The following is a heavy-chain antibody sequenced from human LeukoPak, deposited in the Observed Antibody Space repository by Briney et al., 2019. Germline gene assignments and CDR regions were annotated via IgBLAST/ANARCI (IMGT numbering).Heavy chain of an antibody. CDR2: IIPIFGTA. V-gene: IGHV1-69*13. CDR1: GGTFSSYA. CDR3: ARDFPVGDYGDYNPGSLDY. J-gene: IGHJ4*02. Sequence: GASVKVSCKASGGTFSSYAISWVRQAPGQGLEWMGGIIPIFGTANYAQKFQGRVTITADESTSTAYMELSSLGSEDTAVYYCARDFPVGDYGDYNPGSLDYWGQGTLVTVSS. D-gene: IGHD4-17*01.